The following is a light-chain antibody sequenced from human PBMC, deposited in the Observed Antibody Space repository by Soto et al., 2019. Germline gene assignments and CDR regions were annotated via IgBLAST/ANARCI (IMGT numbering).Light chain of an antibody. CDR1: SSDVGAYDY. V-gene: IGLV2-8*01. CDR3: ISYAGSSILV. Sequence: QSALTQPPSASGSPGQLVTISCTGTSSDVGAYDYVSWYQQHPGKAPKLMIYDVTKRPSGVPDRFSGSKSGNTASLTVSGLQAEDEADYYCISYAGSSILVFGGGTKDTVL. CDR2: DVT. J-gene: IGLJ3*02.